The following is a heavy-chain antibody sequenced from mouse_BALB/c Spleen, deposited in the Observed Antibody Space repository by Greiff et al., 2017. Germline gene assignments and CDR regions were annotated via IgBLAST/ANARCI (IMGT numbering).Heavy chain of an antibody. CDR2: ISYSGST. Sequence: EVQLQESGPGLVKPSQSLSLTCTVTGYSITSDYAWNWIRQFPGNKLEWMGYISYSGSTSYNPSLKSRISITRDTSKNQFFLQLNSVTTEDTATYYCARGDYYGHTYYAMDYWGQGTSVTVSS. J-gene: IGHJ4*01. V-gene: IGHV3-2*02. CDR1: GYSITSDYA. CDR3: ARGDYYGHTYYAMDY. D-gene: IGHD1-1*01.